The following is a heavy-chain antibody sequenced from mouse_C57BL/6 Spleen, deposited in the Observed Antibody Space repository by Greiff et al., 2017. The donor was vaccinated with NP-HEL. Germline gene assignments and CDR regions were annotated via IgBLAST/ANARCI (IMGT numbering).Heavy chain of an antibody. V-gene: IGHV7-1*01. D-gene: IGHD2-1*01. Sequence: EVKLVESGGGLVQSGRSLRLSCATSGFTFSDFYMEWVRQAPGKGLEWIAASRNKANDYTTEYSASVKGRFIVSRDTSQSILYLQMNALRAEDTAIYYCARDCNYTMHYWGQGTSVTVSS. CDR2: SRNKANDYTT. J-gene: IGHJ4*01. CDR1: GFTFSDFY. CDR3: ARDCNYTMHY.